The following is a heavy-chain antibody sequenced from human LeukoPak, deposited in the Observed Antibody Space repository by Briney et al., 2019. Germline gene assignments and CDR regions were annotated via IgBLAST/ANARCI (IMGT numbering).Heavy chain of an antibody. J-gene: IGHJ4*02. V-gene: IGHV4-59*01. CDR3: AREVYMVWGVIIDY. D-gene: IGHD3-10*01. CDR1: GGSISSYY. Sequence: SETLSLTCTVSGGSISSYYWSWIRQPPGKGLEWIGYIYYSGSTNYNPSLKSRVTISVDTSKNQFSLKLSSVTAADTAVYYCAREVYMVWGVIIDYWGQGTLVTVSS. CDR2: IYYSGST.